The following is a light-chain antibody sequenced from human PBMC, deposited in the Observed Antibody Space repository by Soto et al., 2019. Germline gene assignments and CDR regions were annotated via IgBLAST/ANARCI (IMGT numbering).Light chain of an antibody. CDR3: SSYAGSNNLGV. J-gene: IGLJ7*01. CDR1: SSDVGGYNY. Sequence: QSALTQPPSASGSPGQSVTISCTGTSSDVGGYNYVSWYQQHPGKAPKLMIYEVSKRPSGVPDRFSGSKSGNTASLTVSGLQVEDEADYYCSSYAGSNNLGVFGGGTQLTVL. CDR2: EVS. V-gene: IGLV2-8*01.